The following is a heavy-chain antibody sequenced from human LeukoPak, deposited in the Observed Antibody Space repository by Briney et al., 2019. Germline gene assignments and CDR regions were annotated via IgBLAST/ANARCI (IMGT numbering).Heavy chain of an antibody. Sequence: GGSLRLSCAASGFPFSTYTMTWVRQAPGKGLEWVSSITSGSSYIYYADSVKGRFTISRDNAKNSLYLQMNSLRAEDTAVYYCGRQMGYYYDSSIGGIDYWGQGTLVTASS. D-gene: IGHD3-22*01. CDR3: GRQMGYYYDSSIGGIDY. J-gene: IGHJ4*02. V-gene: IGHV3-21*01. CDR2: ITSGSSYI. CDR1: GFPFSTYT.